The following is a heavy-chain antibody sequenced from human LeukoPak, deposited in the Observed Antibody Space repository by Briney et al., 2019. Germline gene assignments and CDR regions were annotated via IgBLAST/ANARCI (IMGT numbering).Heavy chain of an antibody. D-gene: IGHD6-13*01. CDR2: ISAYNGNT. V-gene: IGHV1-18*01. J-gene: IGHJ6*02. Sequence: ASVKVSCKASGYTFTSYGISWVRQAPGQGLEWMGWISAYNGNTNYAQKPQGRVTMTTDTSTSTAYMELRSLRSDDTAVYYCARENSSSWYYYYYYGMDVWGQGTTVTVSS. CDR3: ARENSSSWYYYYYYGMDV. CDR1: GYTFTSYG.